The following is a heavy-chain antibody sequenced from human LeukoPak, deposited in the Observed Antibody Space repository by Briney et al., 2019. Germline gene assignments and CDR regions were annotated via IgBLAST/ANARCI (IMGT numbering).Heavy chain of an antibody. Sequence: PSQTLSLTCTVSGGSISSGGYYWSWIRQHPGKGLEWIGYIYYSGSTYYNPSLKSRVTISVDTSKNQFSLKLSSVTAADTAVYYCASSYVLLWFGELSSAPHFDYWGQGTLVTVSS. D-gene: IGHD3-10*01. CDR1: GGSISSGGYY. CDR2: IYYSGST. V-gene: IGHV4-31*03. CDR3: ASSYVLLWFGELSSAPHFDY. J-gene: IGHJ4*02.